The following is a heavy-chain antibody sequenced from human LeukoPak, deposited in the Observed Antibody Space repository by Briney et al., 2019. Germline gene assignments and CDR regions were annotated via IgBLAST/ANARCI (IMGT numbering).Heavy chain of an antibody. V-gene: IGHV1-69*04. J-gene: IGHJ4*02. CDR2: IIPILGIA. D-gene: IGHD3-22*01. CDR3: ASSGDYYDSSGYKYYFDY. Sequence: SVKVSCKASGYTFTSYGISWVRQAPGQGLEWMGRIIPILGIANYAQKFQGRVTITADKSTSTAYMELSSLRSEDTAVYYCASSGDYYDSSGYKYYFDYWGQGTLVTVSS. CDR1: GYTFTSYG.